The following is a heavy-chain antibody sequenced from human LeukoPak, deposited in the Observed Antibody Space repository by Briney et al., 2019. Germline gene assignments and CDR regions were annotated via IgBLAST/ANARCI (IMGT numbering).Heavy chain of an antibody. D-gene: IGHD3-22*01. CDR3: ARPPRDDSSAYYSAFDI. CDR1: GSRFTSYW. Sequence: GAPLKISFKGSGSRFTSYWIGWVRQMPGKGLDWMGIIYPGDSDTRYSPSFQGQVTISADKSISTAYLQWSSLKASDTAMYYCARPPRDDSSAYYSAFDIWGQGTMVTVSS. V-gene: IGHV5-51*01. CDR2: IYPGDSDT. J-gene: IGHJ3*02.